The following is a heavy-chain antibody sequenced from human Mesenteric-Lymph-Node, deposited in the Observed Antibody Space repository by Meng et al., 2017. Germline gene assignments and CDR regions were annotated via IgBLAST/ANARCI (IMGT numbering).Heavy chain of an antibody. CDR3: ARGTYYGSGKYFFYGMDV. V-gene: IGHV3-48*04. CDR2: ISSSGSTI. D-gene: IGHD3-10*01. CDR1: GFTFSSYS. Sequence: GESLKISCAASGFTFSSYSMNWVRQAPGKGLEWVSYISSSGSTIYYADSVKGRFTISRDNAKNSLYLQMNSLRAEDTAVYYCARGTYYGSGKYFFYGMDVWGQGTMVTVSS. J-gene: IGHJ6*02.